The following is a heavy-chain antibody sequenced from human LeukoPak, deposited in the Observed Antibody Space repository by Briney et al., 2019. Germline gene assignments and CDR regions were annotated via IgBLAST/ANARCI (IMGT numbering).Heavy chain of an antibody. V-gene: IGHV1-69*05. D-gene: IGHD2-21*01. CDR2: IIPTFGTA. CDR1: GGTFSSYA. CDR3: ARVSRGAYCGGDCLYYRGGWFDP. Sequence: ASVKVSCKASGGTFSSYAISWVRQAPGQGLEWMGGIIPTFGTANYAQKFQGRVTITTDESTSTAYMELSSLRSEDTAVYYCARVSRGAYCGGDCLYYRGGWFDPWGQGTLVTVSS. J-gene: IGHJ5*02.